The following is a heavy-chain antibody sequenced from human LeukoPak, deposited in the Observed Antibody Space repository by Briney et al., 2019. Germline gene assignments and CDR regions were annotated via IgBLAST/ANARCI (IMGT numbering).Heavy chain of an antibody. V-gene: IGHV3-30*18. CDR2: ISYDGSNK. CDR1: GFTFSSYG. CDR3: AKVVLASDYYDSSGYSFDY. Sequence: PGGSLRLSCAASGFTFSSYGMHWVRQAPGKGLEWVAVISYDGSNKYYADSVKGRFTISRDNSKNTLYLQMNSLRAEDTAVYYCAKVVLASDYYDSSGYSFDYWGQGTLVTVSS. D-gene: IGHD3-22*01. J-gene: IGHJ4*02.